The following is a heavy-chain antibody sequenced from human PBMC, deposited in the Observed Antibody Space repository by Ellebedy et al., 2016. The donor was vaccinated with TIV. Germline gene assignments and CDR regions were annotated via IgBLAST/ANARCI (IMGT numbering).Heavy chain of an antibody. V-gene: IGHV3-33*01. CDR1: GFSFSNYD. J-gene: IGHJ4*02. CDR2: IYHDGHYI. CDR3: ARESDGYDLRQLDY. Sequence: GESLKISCAASGFSFSNYDMHWVRQPPGKGLEWVAVIYHDGHYIYYVDSVKGRFTISRDNAKNTLYLQMNSLRVEDTAVYFCARESDGYDLRQLDYWGQGTLVTVSS. D-gene: IGHD5-12*01.